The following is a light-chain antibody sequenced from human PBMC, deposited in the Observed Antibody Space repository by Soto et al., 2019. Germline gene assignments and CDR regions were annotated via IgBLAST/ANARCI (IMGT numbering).Light chain of an antibody. CDR2: KAS. V-gene: IGKV1-5*03. Sequence: DSQLTQSPSTLFASVGDRVTITCRASQSISSWLAWYQQKPGKAPKLLIYKASSLESGVPSRFSGSGSGTEFTLTISSLQPDDFATYYCQQYNSYSRTFGQGTKVDIK. CDR1: QSISSW. J-gene: IGKJ1*01. CDR3: QQYNSYSRT.